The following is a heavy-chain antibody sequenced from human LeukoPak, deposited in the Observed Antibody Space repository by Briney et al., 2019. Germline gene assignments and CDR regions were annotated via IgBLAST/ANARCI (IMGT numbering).Heavy chain of an antibody. Sequence: PGGSLRLSCAASGFTFNSYNMNWVRQAPGKGLEWVSYISSSSSTIYYADSVKGRFTISRDNAKDSLYLQLNSLRDEDTAVYYCASLQASDYWGQGTLVTVSS. J-gene: IGHJ4*02. CDR1: GFTFNSYN. CDR2: ISSSSSTI. V-gene: IGHV3-48*02. CDR3: ASLQASDY.